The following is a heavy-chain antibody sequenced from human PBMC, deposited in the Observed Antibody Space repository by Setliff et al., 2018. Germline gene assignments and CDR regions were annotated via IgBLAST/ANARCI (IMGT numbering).Heavy chain of an antibody. J-gene: IGHJ4*02. CDR3: ARGYSYGYDSGYYFDY. D-gene: IGHD5-18*01. CDR1: GYTFTSYG. CDR2: ISAYNGNT. Sequence: ASVKVSCKASGYTFTSYGISWVRQAPGQGLEWMGWISAYNGNTNYAQKLQGRVTITADESTSTAYMELSSLRSEDTAVYYCARGYSYGYDSGYYFDYWGQGTLVTVSS. V-gene: IGHV1-18*01.